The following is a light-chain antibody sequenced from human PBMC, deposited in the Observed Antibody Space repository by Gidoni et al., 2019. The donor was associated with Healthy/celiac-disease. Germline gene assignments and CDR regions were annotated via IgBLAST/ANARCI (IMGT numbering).Light chain of an antibody. CDR1: SPHIGAGYD. V-gene: IGLV1-40*01. CDR3: QSYDSSLSGWV. Sequence: QSVLTQPPSLSGAPGQRVTIACTGSSPHIGAGYDVHWYQQLPGTAPKLLIYGHSNRPSGVPGRFSGSKSGTSASLAITGLQAEDEADYYCQSYDSSLSGWVFGGGTKLTVL. CDR2: GHS. J-gene: IGLJ3*02.